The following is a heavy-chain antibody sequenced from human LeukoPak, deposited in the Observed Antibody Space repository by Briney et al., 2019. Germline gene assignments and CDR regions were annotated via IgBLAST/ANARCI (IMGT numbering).Heavy chain of an antibody. D-gene: IGHD1-1*01. CDR3: VRDLMGSGSTTAYLHH. Sequence: GGSLRLSCAASGFTFSSYWMNWVRQAPGEGLEWVSSISRSSRHVYYAGSVKGRFTISRDNAKNSLYLQMNSLRAEDMAVYFCVRDLMGSGSTTAYLHHWGQGTLVTVSS. J-gene: IGHJ1*01. CDR1: GFTFSSYW. CDR2: ISRSSRHV. V-gene: IGHV3-21*01.